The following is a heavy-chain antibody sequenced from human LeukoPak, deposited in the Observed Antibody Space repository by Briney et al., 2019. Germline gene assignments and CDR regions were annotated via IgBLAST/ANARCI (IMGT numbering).Heavy chain of an antibody. CDR1: GGSFSGYY. D-gene: IGHD6-6*01. Sequence: SETLFLTCTVSGGSFSGYYWSWVRQPPGKGLEWIGYIYYSGSTNYNPYLKSRATISVDTAENQFSLKLTSVTAADTAVYYCARDREYSSSGLVWFDPWGHGILVTVSS. CDR3: ARDREYSSSGLVWFDP. J-gene: IGHJ5*02. V-gene: IGHV4-59*12. CDR2: IYYSGST.